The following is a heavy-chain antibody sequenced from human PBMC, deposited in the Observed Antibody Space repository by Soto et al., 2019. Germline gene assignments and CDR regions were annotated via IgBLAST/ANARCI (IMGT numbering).Heavy chain of an antibody. J-gene: IGHJ2*01. CDR1: GFTFSSYA. V-gene: IGHV3-23*01. D-gene: IGHD5-12*01. CDR2: ISGSGGST. CDR3: AKGTTVEMATIYWHFDL. Sequence: EVQLLESGGGLVQPGGSLRLSCAASGFTFSSYAMSWVRQAPGKGLEWVSAISGSGGSTYYADSVKGRFTISRDNSKNTLYLQMNSLRAEDTAVYYCAKGTTVEMATIYWHFDLWGRGTLVTVSS.